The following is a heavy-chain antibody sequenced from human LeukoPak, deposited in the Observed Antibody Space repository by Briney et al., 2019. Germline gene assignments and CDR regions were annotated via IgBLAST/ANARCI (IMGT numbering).Heavy chain of an antibody. CDR1: GYSFTSYW. D-gene: IGHD2/OR15-2a*01. V-gene: IGHV5-51*01. CDR2: IYPGDSDT. J-gene: IGHJ6*03. Sequence: HGESLKISCKGSGYSFTSYWIGWVRQVPGKGLEWMGIIYPGDSDTRYSPSFQGQVTISADKSISTAYLQWSSLKASDTAMYYCARSTIHYYYYMDVWGKGTTVTVSS. CDR3: ARSTIHYYYYMDV.